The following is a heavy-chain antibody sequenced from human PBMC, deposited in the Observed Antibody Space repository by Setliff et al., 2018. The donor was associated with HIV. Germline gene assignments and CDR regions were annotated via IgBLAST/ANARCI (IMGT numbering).Heavy chain of an antibody. CDR2: IKTDGSST. J-gene: IGHJ4*02. CDR1: GFTFSRFW. D-gene: IGHD2-2*01. CDR3: ARGDCSSTSCPYLDY. V-gene: IGHV3-74*01. Sequence: PGGSLRLSCAASGFTFSRFWMHWVRQAPGKGLVWVSRIKTDGSSTNYADSVKGRFTISRDNAKNSLYLQMNSLRAEDTAVYYCARGDCSSTSCPYLDYWGQGTLVTVSS.